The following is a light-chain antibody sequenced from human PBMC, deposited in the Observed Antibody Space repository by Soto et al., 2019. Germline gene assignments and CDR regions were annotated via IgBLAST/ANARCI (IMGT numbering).Light chain of an antibody. J-gene: IGKJ2*01. CDR2: AAS. V-gene: IGKV3-15*01. CDR3: QQGNNWPLT. CDR1: QSINSE. Sequence: EIVMTQSPATLSLSPGERAALSCRASQSINSELAWYQQKPGQPPRLLIYAASTRATGVPARFSGSESGSEFTLTISGLQSEDFAVYYCQQGNNWPLTFGQGTRLEI.